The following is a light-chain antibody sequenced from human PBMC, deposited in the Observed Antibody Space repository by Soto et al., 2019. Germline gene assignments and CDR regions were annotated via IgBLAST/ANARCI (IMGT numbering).Light chain of an antibody. Sequence: DIQMTQSPSSLSASVGDRVTITCRASKNINSYLNWYQQKPGKAPKLLISTASSLQSGVPSRFSGRGSGTDFTLTINSLQPEDFATYYCQQIYSFRAFGQGTKVEIK. CDR1: KNINSY. CDR3: QQIYSFRA. V-gene: IGKV1-39*01. J-gene: IGKJ1*01. CDR2: TAS.